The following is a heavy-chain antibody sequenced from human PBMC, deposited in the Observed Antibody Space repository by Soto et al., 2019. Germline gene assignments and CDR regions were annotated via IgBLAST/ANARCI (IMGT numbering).Heavy chain of an antibody. CDR3: ATTSPSSGWYGGFDY. J-gene: IGHJ4*02. CDR2: ISGGGGST. CDR1: GFTFSSYA. D-gene: IGHD6-19*01. Sequence: GGSLRLSCAASGFTFSSYAMNWVRQSPGKGLEWVSAISGGGGSTYYPDSVKGRFTISRDISKNTLYLQMNSLGAEDTAVYYCATTSPSSGWYGGFDYWGQGTLVTVSS. V-gene: IGHV3-23*01.